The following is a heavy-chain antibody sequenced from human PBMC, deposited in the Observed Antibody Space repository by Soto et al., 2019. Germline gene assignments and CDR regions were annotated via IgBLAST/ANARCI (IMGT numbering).Heavy chain of an antibody. CDR3: ARAGPTRGISVYYYGMDV. D-gene: IGHD6-13*01. V-gene: IGHV3-72*01. Sequence: EVQLVESGGGLVQPGGSLRLSCAASGFTFSDHYMDWVRQAPGKGLEWVGRTRNKANSYTTEYAASVKGRFTISRDDSKNSLYLQMNSLKTEDTAVYYCARAGPTRGISVYYYGMDVWGQGTTVTVSS. J-gene: IGHJ6*02. CDR1: GFTFSDHY. CDR2: TRNKANSYTT.